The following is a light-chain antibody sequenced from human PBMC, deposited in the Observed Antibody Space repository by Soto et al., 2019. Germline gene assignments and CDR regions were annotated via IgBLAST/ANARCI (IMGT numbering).Light chain of an antibody. V-gene: IGLV2-14*01. J-gene: IGLJ2*01. CDR3: SSYTSSSTPVV. Sequence: QSALTQPASVSGSPGQSITISCTGTSSDVGGYNYVSWYQQHPGKAPKLMIYEVSNRLSGVSNRFSGSKSGNTASLTISGLQTEDEADYHCSSYTSSSTPVVFGGGTKLTVL. CDR1: SSDVGGYNY. CDR2: EVS.